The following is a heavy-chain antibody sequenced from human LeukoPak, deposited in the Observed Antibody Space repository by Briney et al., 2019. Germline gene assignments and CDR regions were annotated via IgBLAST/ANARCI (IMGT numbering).Heavy chain of an antibody. Sequence: PGGSLSLSCAASGFTFSSYAMHWVRQAPGKGLEWVAVISYDGSNKYYADSVKGRFTISRDNSKNTLYLQMNSLRAEDTAVYYCAREGAIWGQGTMVTVSS. D-gene: IGHD1-26*01. V-gene: IGHV3-30-3*01. CDR2: ISYDGSNK. CDR1: GFTFSSYA. J-gene: IGHJ3*02. CDR3: AREGAI.